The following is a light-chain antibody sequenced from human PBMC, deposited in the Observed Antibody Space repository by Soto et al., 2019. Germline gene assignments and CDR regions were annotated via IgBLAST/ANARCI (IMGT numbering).Light chain of an antibody. CDR2: DAS. Sequence: TLSLSPGERATLSCRASQSGSTYLAWYQQKPGQAPRLLIYDASNRATGIPARFSGSGSGTDFTLTISSLEPEDFAVYHCQQYGSLSWTFGQGTKVDSK. CDR1: QSGSTY. V-gene: IGKV3-11*01. CDR3: QQYGSLSWT. J-gene: IGKJ1*01.